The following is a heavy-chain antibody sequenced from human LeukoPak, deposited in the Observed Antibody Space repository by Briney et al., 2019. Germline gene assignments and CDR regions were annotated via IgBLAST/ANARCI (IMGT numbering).Heavy chain of an antibody. V-gene: IGHV3-48*02. D-gene: IGHD5-12*01. CDR2: ISTSSSII. CDR3: ARGGYIDY. J-gene: IGHJ4*02. Sequence: PGGSLRLSCAASGFTFSSYGMNWVRQAPGKGLEWVSYISTSSSIIYYADSVKGRFTISRDTAKSSLYLQMPSLRDDDTAVYYCARGGYIDYWGQGTLVTVSS. CDR1: GFTFSSYG.